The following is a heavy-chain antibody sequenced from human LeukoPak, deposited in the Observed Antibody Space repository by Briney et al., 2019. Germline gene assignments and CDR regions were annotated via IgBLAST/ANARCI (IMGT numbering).Heavy chain of an antibody. J-gene: IGHJ4*02. CDR2: ISYDGSNK. D-gene: IGHD6-19*01. CDR1: GYTFTSYY. V-gene: IGHV3-30*18. CDR3: AKGWGSSGWHDY. Sequence: SCKASGYTFTSYYMHWVRQAPGKGLEWVAVISYDGSNKYYADSVKGRFTISRDNSKNTLYLQMNSLRAEDTAVYYCAKGWGSSGWHDYWGQGTLVTVSS.